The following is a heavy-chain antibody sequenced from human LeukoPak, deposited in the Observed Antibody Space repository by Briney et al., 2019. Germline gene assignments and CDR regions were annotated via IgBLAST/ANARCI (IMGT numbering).Heavy chain of an antibody. J-gene: IGHJ6*03. CDR1: GYTFSNYW. V-gene: IGHV3-7*01. CDR2: IKQDGSEK. D-gene: IGHD3-3*01. Sequence: GGSLRLSCAASGYTFSNYWMTWIRQAPGKGLEWVADIKQDGSEKLYAKSVRGRFTISRDNAKMSLFLQMNSLRAEDTAIYYCARDNGVVHGVYYMGVWGKGTTVTVS. CDR3: ARDNGVVHGVYYMGV.